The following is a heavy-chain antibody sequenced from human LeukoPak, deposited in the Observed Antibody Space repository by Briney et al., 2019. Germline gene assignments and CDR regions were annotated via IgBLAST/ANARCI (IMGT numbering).Heavy chain of an antibody. CDR1: GFTFRSYG. CDR2: IRYDGSNK. D-gene: IGHD6-19*01. CDR3: ARDLPTGYSSGSHSV. J-gene: IGHJ4*02. Sequence: GGSLRLSCAASGFTFRSYGMHWVRQAPGKGLEWVTVIRYDGSNKYYTDSVKGRFTISRDNSKNTLYLQMNSLRTEDTAVYYCARDLPTGYSSGSHSVWGQGTLATVSS. V-gene: IGHV3-30*02.